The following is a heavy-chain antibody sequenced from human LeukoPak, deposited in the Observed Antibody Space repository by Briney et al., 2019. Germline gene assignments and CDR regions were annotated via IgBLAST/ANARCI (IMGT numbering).Heavy chain of an antibody. D-gene: IGHD3-22*01. J-gene: IGHJ2*01. CDR1: GGSILNYY. Sequence: SETLSLTCTVSGGSILNYYGHWIRQSPGKGLEWVGYVYANGITAYNPSLRSRGSMSIDTSRSQFSQRLTSVTAADTATYYCARRVYYDTNGYHPTAGYFDLWGRGTLVSVSS. CDR3: ARRVYYDTNGYHPTAGYFDL. CDR2: VYANGIT. V-gene: IGHV4-4*08.